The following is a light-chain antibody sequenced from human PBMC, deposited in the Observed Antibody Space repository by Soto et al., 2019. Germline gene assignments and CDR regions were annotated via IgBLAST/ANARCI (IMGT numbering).Light chain of an antibody. J-gene: IGLJ1*01. V-gene: IGLV2-8*01. CDR2: AVN. Sequence: QSALTQPPSASGSPGQSVTISCTGSRSDVGGDDLVSWYQQRPGKAPQLIISAVNKRPSGVPDRFSGSKSGNTASLTVSGLQAEDEADYYCSAYTVSRTYVFGTGTKLTVL. CDR1: RSDVGGDDL. CDR3: SAYTVSRTYV.